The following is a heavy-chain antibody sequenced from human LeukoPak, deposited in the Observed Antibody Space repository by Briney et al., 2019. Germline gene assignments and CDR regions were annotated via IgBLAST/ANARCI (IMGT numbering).Heavy chain of an antibody. J-gene: IGHJ4*02. CDR2: IYYSGST. V-gene: IGHV4-59*01. D-gene: IGHD5-12*01. CDR3: ARGPSGYHNT. Sequence: SETLSLTCTVSGGSISSYYWSWIRQPPGKGLEWIGYIYYSGSTNYKPSLKSRVTISVDTSKNQFSLKLSSVTAADTAVYYCARGPSGYHNTGGQGTLVTVSS. CDR1: GGSISSYY.